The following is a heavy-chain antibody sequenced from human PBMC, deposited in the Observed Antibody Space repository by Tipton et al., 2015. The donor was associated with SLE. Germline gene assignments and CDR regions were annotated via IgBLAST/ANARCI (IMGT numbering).Heavy chain of an antibody. CDR2: IYYYGSS. Sequence: TLSLTCTVSGGSISSSSYYWGWIRQPPGKGLEWIGNIYYYGSSYYNPSLKSRVTISVDTSKNQFSLKLSSVTAADTAVYYCASGYSGYLDYWGQGTLVTVSS. CDR3: ASGYSGYLDY. V-gene: IGHV4-39*07. CDR1: GGSISSSSYY. J-gene: IGHJ4*02. D-gene: IGHD5-12*01.